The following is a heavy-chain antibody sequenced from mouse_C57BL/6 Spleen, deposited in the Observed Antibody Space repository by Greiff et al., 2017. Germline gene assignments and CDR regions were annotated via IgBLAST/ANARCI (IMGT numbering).Heavy chain of an antibody. V-gene: IGHV1-72*01. D-gene: IGHD2-1*01. J-gene: IGHJ3*01. Sequence: QVQLQQSGAELVKPGASVKLSCKASGYTFTSYWMHWVKQRPGRGLEWIGRIDPNSGGTKYNEKFKSKATLTVDKPSSTAYMQLSSLTSEDSAVYYCARSGPLYYGNSAWFAYWGQGTLVTVSA. CDR3: ARSGPLYYGNSAWFAY. CDR1: GYTFTSYW. CDR2: IDPNSGGT.